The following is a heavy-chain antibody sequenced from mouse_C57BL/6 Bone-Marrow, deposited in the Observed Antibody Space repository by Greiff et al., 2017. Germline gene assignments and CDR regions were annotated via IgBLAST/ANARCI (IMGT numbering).Heavy chain of an antibody. D-gene: IGHD2-2*01. Sequence: QVTLKVSGPELVKPGASVKISCKASGYAFSSSWMNWVKQRPGKGLEWIGRIYPGDGDTNYNGKFKGKATLTADKSSSTAYMQLSSLTSEDSAVYFCARWLPPFDYWGQGTTLTVSS. V-gene: IGHV1-82*01. J-gene: IGHJ2*01. CDR3: ARWLPPFDY. CDR1: GYAFSSSW. CDR2: IYPGDGDT.